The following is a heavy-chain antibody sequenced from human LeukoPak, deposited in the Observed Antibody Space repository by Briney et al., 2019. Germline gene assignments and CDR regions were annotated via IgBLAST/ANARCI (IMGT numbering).Heavy chain of an antibody. CDR3: ARETLPNYDFWSGYAKNYMDV. D-gene: IGHD3-3*01. Sequence: GGSLRLSCAASGFTFSSYSMNWVRQAPGKGLEWVSYISSSSSTIYYADSVKGRFTISRDNAKNSLYLQMNSLRAEDTAVYYCARETLPNYDFWSGYAKNYMDVWGKGTTVTVSS. CDR1: GFTFSSYS. J-gene: IGHJ6*03. CDR2: ISSSSSTI. V-gene: IGHV3-48*01.